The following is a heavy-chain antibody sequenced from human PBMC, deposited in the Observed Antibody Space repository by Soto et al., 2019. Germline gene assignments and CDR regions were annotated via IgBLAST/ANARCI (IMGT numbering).Heavy chain of an antibody. V-gene: IGHV3-23*01. J-gene: IGHJ3*02. Sequence: GGSLRLSCAASGFTFSSYAMSWVRQAPGKGLEWVSAISGSGGSTYYADSVKGRFTISRDNSKNTLYLQMNSLRAEDTAVYYCAKMRGEVFGVVTDDAFDIWGQGTMVTVSS. CDR1: GFTFSSYA. CDR3: AKMRGEVFGVVTDDAFDI. CDR2: ISGSGGST. D-gene: IGHD3-3*01.